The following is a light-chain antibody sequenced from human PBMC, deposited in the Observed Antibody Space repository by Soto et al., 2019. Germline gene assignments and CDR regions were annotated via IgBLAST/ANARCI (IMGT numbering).Light chain of an antibody. CDR3: QQYGSSGT. V-gene: IGKV3-20*01. CDR1: QSVSSSY. J-gene: IGKJ1*01. Sequence: EIVLTQSPGTLSLSPGERATLSCMASQSVSSSYLAWYQQKPGQAPRLLIYGASSRATGIPDRFSGSGSGTDFTLTISRLDPEDFAVYYCQQYGSSGTFGQGTKVDIK. CDR2: GAS.